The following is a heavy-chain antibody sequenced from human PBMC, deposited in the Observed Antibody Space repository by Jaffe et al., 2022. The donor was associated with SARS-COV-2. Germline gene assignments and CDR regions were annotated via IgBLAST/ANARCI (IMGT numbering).Heavy chain of an antibody. CDR1: GFTFSNYF. V-gene: IGHV3-7*01. CDR2: IKQDGSEK. CDR3: ARSRVVATISPFDY. Sequence: EVQLVESGGGLVQPGGSLRLSCAASGFTFSNYFMSWVRQAPGKGLEWVANIKQDGSEKYYVDSVKGRFTISRDNAKSSLYLQMNSLRAEDTAVYYCARSRVVATISPFDYWGQGALVTVSS. J-gene: IGHJ4*02. D-gene: IGHD5-12*01.